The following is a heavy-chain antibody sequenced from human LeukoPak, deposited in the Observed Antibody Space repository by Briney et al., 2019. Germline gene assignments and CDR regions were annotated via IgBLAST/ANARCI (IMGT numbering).Heavy chain of an antibody. V-gene: IGHV3-23*01. CDR1: GFSFSDYY. D-gene: IGHD3-9*01. J-gene: IGHJ6*03. CDR2: IGGRGGSA. Sequence: GSLRLSCAASGFSFSDYYMTWIRQAPGKGLEWVSSIGGRGGSAYYADSVKGRFTISRDNSKNTLYLRMNSLRAEDTAVYYCAKQGRDWLRDYYYYMDVWGKGTTVTISS. CDR3: AKQGRDWLRDYYYYMDV.